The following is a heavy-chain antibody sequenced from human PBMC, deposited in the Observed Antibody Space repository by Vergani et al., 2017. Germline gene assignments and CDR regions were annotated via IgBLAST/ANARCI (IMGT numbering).Heavy chain of an antibody. D-gene: IGHD6-19*01. CDR1: GFTFISYA. CDR2: ISYDGNNK. J-gene: IGHJ4*02. CDR3: TRDQGYSSDWRVNGPFDY. V-gene: IGHV3-30-3*01. Sequence: QVQLVESGGGVVQPGRSLRLSCAASGFTFISYAMHWVRQAPGKGLEWVAVISYDGNNKYYADSVRGRFTISRDNSKNTLYLQMNSLRAADTAVYYCTRDQGYSSDWRVNGPFDYWGQGTLVTVSS.